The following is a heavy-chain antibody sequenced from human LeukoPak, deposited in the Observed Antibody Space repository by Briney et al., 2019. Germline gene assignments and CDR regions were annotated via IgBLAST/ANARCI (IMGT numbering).Heavy chain of an antibody. J-gene: IGHJ4*02. V-gene: IGHV4-59*01. Sequence: SETLSLTCTVSGGSISSYYWSWIRQPPGKGLEWIGYIYYSGSTNYNLSLKSRVTISVDTSKNQFSLKLSSVTAADTAVYYCARGSGSSGWYYFDYWGQGTLVTVSS. D-gene: IGHD6-19*01. CDR3: ARGSGSSGWYYFDY. CDR2: IYYSGST. CDR1: GGSISSYY.